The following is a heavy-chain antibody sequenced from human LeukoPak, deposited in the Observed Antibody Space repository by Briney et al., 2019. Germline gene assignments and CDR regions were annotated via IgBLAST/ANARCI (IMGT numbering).Heavy chain of an antibody. J-gene: IGHJ4*02. V-gene: IGHV3-30*02. Sequence: GGSLRLSCAASGFTFSSYGMHWVRQAPGKGLEWVAFAPYDGSNKYYADSVKGRFTISRDNSKNTLYLQMNSLRAEDTAVYYCARDGARYYYDSSGYRTIDYFDYWGQGTLVTVSS. D-gene: IGHD3-22*01. CDR3: ARDGARYYYDSSGYRTIDYFDY. CDR2: APYDGSNK. CDR1: GFTFSSYG.